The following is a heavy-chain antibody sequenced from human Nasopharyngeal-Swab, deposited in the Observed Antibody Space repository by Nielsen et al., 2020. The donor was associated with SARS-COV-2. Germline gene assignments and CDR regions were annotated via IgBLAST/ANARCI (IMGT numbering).Heavy chain of an antibody. V-gene: IGHV4-34*01. CDR3: ARVVRELDLKYYFHYHYMDV. CDR2: INHGGGP. Sequence: GSLSLSCPVYAGSFSGYYWSWIRQSPGKGLEWVGEINHGGGPTYNPSLKSRVTISIDTSKNQFSLKLTSVTAADTAVYYCARVVRELDLKYYFHYHYMDVWGKGTTVTVSS. CDR1: AGSFSGYY. D-gene: IGHD1-1*01. J-gene: IGHJ6*03.